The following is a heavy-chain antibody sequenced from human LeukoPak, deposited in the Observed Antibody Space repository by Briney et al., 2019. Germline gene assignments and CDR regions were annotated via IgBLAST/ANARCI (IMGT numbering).Heavy chain of an antibody. V-gene: IGHV5-10-1*01. D-gene: IGHD2-8*01. CDR1: GYRFTSYW. J-gene: IGHJ3*02. CDR3: ARHQLLGPCFKGVCSDAFDI. CDR2: IDPSDSYT. Sequence: GGSLKISCKGSGYRFTSYWISWVRQMPGKGLEWMGRIDPSDSYTNYSPSFQGHLTISADKSITTAYLQWSSLKASDTAIYYCARHQLLGPCFKGVCSDAFDIWGQGTMVTVSS.